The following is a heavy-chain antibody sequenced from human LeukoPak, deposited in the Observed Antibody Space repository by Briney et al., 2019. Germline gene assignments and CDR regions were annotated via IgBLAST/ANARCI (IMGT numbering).Heavy chain of an antibody. V-gene: IGHV1-18*01. CDR2: ISAYNGNT. CDR1: GGTFSSYA. CDR3: ALTQDYYYMDV. J-gene: IGHJ6*03. D-gene: IGHD4-23*01. Sequence: ASVKVSCKASGGTFSSYAISWVRQAPGQGLEWMGWISAYNGNTNYAQKLQGRVTMTTDTSTSTAYMELRSLRSDDTAVYYCALTQDYYYMDVWGKGTTVTVSS.